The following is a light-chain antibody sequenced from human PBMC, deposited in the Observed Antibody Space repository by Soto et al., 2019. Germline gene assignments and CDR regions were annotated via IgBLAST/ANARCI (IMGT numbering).Light chain of an antibody. CDR3: QQYGSSTWT. CDR1: QSVSAGY. J-gene: IGKJ1*01. V-gene: IGKV3-20*01. CDR2: GAS. Sequence: EIVWTKSHGTLSLSPGESATLSCRASQSVSAGYFAWYKQKPGQAPRLLIYGASSRATGIPDRFSGSGSGTDFTLTISRLEPEDFAVYYCQQYGSSTWTFGQGAKVDIK.